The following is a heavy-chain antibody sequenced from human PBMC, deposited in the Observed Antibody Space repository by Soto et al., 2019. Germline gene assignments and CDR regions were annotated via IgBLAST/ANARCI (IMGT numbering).Heavy chain of an antibody. Sequence: QVQLRESGPGLVMPSQTLSLTCTVSGDSISSGNKYWSWIRQPPGKGLEWIGYMSSSGTSYYNPSLKSRLTMSLDASHNQFSLKLNSLTDADTAVYFCARVPFTFDYYYAMDVWGQGTTVTVSS. CDR1: GDSISSGNKY. CDR3: ARVPFTFDYYYAMDV. J-gene: IGHJ6*02. D-gene: IGHD3-16*01. V-gene: IGHV4-30-4*01. CDR2: MSSSGTS.